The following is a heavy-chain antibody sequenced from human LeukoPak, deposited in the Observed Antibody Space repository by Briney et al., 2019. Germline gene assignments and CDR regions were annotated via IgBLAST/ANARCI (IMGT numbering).Heavy chain of an antibody. V-gene: IGHV1-24*01. CDR1: GYTPTELS. J-gene: IGHJ4*02. CDR3: ARDLSGVVPAAL. Sequence: ASVEASCKVSGYTPTELSMHWVRQAPGKGLEWMGGFDPEDGETIYAQKFQGRVTMTEDTSTDTAYMELSRLRSDDTAVYYCARDLSGVVPAALWGQGTLVTVSS. CDR2: FDPEDGET. D-gene: IGHD2-2*01.